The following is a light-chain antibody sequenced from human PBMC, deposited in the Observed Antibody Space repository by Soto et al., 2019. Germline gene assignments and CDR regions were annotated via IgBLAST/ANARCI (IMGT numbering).Light chain of an antibody. CDR3: QQYGSSPQT. V-gene: IGKV3-20*01. CDR2: GAS. Sequence: EIVLTQSPGTLSLSPGERATLSCGASQSISSSNLAWYQQKPGQAPRLLIYGASSRATGIPDKFSGSGSGTDFTLTISRLEPEDFAVYYCQQYGSSPQTFGQGTKVEIK. J-gene: IGKJ1*01. CDR1: QSISSSN.